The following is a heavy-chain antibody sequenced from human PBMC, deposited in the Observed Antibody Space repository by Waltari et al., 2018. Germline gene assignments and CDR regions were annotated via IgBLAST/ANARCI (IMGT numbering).Heavy chain of an antibody. CDR3: ARTPDYSNLYYYFDY. V-gene: IGHV4-34*01. CDR1: GGSFSGYY. CDR2: INHSGST. J-gene: IGHJ4*02. D-gene: IGHD4-4*01. Sequence: QVQLQQWGAGLLKPSETLSLTCAVYGGSFSGYYWSCIRQPPGKGLEWIGEINHSGSTNYNPSLKSRVTISVDTSKNQFSLKLSSVTAADTAVYYCARTPDYSNLYYYFDYWGQGTLVTVSS.